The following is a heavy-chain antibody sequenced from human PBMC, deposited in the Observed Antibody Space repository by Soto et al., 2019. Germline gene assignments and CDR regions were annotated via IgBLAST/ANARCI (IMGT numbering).Heavy chain of an antibody. J-gene: IGHJ5*02. CDR3: AREDYDFWSGYYLSGVYWFDP. V-gene: IGHV3-74*01. CDR2: INSDGSST. D-gene: IGHD3-3*01. CDR1: GFTFSSYW. Sequence: GGSLRLSCAASGFTFSSYWMHWVRQAPGKGLVWVSRINSDGSSTSYADSVKGRFTISRDNAKKTLYLQMNSLRAEDTAVYYCAREDYDFWSGYYLSGVYWFDPWGQGTLVTVSS.